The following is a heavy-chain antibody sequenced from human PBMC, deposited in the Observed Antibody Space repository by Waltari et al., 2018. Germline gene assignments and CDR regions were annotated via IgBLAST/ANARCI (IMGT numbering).Heavy chain of an antibody. CDR2: INHSGST. V-gene: IGHV4-34*01. J-gene: IGHJ4*02. Sequence: QVQLQQWGAGLLKPSETLSLPCAVYGGSFSGYDRSWTRQPPGKGLEWIGEINHSGSTNYNPSLKSRVTISVDTSKNQFSLKLSSVTAADTAVYYCARHVAAAGAGDYWGQGTLVTVSS. D-gene: IGHD6-13*01. CDR1: GGSFSGYD. CDR3: ARHVAAAGAGDY.